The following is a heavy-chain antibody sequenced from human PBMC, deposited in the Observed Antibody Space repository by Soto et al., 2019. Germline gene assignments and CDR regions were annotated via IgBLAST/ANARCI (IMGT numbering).Heavy chain of an antibody. Sequence: ASVKVSCKASGGSFSSYAISWVRQAPGQGLEWMGEIIPISGTRKYAQKLRGRVTITAVESTRTAYMELSSLSSDDTAVYYCWKTGFCSGGSCSPGWIDPWGQGTLVTVSS. CDR3: WKTGFCSGGSCSPGWIDP. CDR2: IIPISGTR. V-gene: IGHV1-69*13. CDR1: GGSFSSYA. D-gene: IGHD2-15*01. J-gene: IGHJ5*02.